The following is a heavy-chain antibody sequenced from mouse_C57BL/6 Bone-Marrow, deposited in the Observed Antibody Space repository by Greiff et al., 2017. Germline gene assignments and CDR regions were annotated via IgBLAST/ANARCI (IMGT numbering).Heavy chain of an antibody. J-gene: IGHJ3*01. Sequence: VQLQQSGAELVRPGASVTLSCKASGYTFTDYEMHWVKQTPVHGLEWIGAIDPETGGTAYNQKFKGKDILTADKSSSTAYMELRSLTSEDSAVYYCTRSYYFAWFAYWGQGTLVTVSA. CDR2: IDPETGGT. CDR1: GYTFTDYE. V-gene: IGHV1-15*01. CDR3: TRSYYFAWFAY. D-gene: IGHD1-1*01.